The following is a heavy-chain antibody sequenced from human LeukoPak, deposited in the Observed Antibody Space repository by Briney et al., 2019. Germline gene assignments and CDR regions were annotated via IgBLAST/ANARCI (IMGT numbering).Heavy chain of an antibody. Sequence: GGSLRLSCAASGFTFSSYGMHWVREAPGKGLEWVADLSYDGSNKYYADSVKGRFTISRDNSKNTLYLQMNSLRAEDTAVYYCAKDQDSSSWYGMDVWGKGTTVTVSS. CDR1: GFTFSSYG. J-gene: IGHJ6*04. D-gene: IGHD6-13*01. V-gene: IGHV3-30*18. CDR3: AKDQDSSSWYGMDV. CDR2: LSYDGSNK.